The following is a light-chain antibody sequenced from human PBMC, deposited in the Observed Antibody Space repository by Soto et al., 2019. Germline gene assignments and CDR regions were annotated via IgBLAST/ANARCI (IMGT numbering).Light chain of an antibody. V-gene: IGLV4-69*01. CDR3: QTWDTGARVV. Sequence: QPVLTQSPSASASLGASVKLTCTLSSGHSSYAIASHQQQPEKGPRYLMKLSSDGSHSKGDGIPDRFSGSSSGAERYLTISSLQSEDEADYYCQTWDTGARVVFGGGTKLTVL. CDR2: LSSDGSH. CDR1: SGHSSYA. J-gene: IGLJ2*01.